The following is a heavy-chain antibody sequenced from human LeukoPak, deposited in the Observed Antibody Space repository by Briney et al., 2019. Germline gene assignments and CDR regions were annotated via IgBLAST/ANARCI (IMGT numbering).Heavy chain of an antibody. CDR1: GGTFSSYA. V-gene: IGHV1-69*05. D-gene: IGHD6-6*01. CDR2: IIPIFGTA. CDR3: ASSREEVRPQDYYYYYYMDV. J-gene: IGHJ6*03. Sequence: SVKVSCKASGGTFSSYAISWVRQAPGQGLEWMGGIIPIFGTANYAQKFQGRVTITTDESTSTAYMELSSLRSEDTAVYYCASSREEVRPQDYYYYYYMDVWGKGTTVTVSS.